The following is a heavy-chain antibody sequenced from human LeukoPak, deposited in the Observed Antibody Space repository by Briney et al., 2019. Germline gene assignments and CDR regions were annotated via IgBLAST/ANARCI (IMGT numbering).Heavy chain of an antibody. CDR3: ARVATSNTKYNGFDI. D-gene: IGHD1-1*01. Sequence: GGSLRLSGAASGFTFTTYGMNWVRQAPGKGLEWVSYISSGSNPTYYADSVKGRFTISRDNAENSLYLQMNSLRAEDTAVYYCARVATSNTKYNGFDIWGQGTMVTVSS. CDR2: ISSGSNPT. J-gene: IGHJ3*02. CDR1: GFTFTTYG. V-gene: IGHV3-48*04.